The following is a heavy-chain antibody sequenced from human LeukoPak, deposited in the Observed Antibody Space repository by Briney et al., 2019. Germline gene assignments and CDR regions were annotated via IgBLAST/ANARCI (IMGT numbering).Heavy chain of an antibody. CDR1: GGSISSGGYY. CDR2: IYYSGST. D-gene: IGHD4-11*01. V-gene: IGHV4-31*03. Sequence: SQTLSLTCTVSGGSISSGGYYWSWLRQHPGKGLEWIGYIYYSGSTYYNPSLKSRVAISVDTSKNQFSLKLSSVTAADTAVYYCARVPATVTGWYFDLWGRGTLVTVSS. J-gene: IGHJ2*01. CDR3: ARVPATVTGWYFDL.